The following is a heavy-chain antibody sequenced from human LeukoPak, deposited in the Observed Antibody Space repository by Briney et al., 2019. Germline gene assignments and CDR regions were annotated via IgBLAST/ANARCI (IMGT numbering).Heavy chain of an antibody. CDR3: AIGGTYGSGS. J-gene: IGHJ4*02. Sequence: PGGSLRLSCAASGFAFSSFGMHWVRQSPGKGLVWVSLINNDGSTTNYADSAKGRFTISRDNAKNTVYLQMNSLRAEDTAVYYCAIGGTYGSGSWGQGTLVTVSS. CDR1: GFAFSSFG. CDR2: INNDGSTT. D-gene: IGHD3-10*01. V-gene: IGHV3-74*01.